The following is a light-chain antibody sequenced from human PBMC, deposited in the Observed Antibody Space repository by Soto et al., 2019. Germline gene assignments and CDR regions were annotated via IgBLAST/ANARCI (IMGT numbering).Light chain of an antibody. V-gene: IGKV1-9*01. CDR2: AAS. CDR1: HGISSY. Sequence: DIQLTQSPSFLSASVGDIVTITCRASHGISSYLAWYQQKPGKAPKLLIYAASTLQSGVPSRFSGSGSGTEFTLTISSLQPEDFATYYCQQLNGYPLTFGGGTEVEIK. CDR3: QQLNGYPLT. J-gene: IGKJ4*01.